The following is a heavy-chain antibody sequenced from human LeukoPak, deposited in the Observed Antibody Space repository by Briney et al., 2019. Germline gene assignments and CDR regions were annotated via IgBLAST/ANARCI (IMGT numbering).Heavy chain of an antibody. CDR2: INPNSGGT. J-gene: IGHJ3*02. V-gene: IGHV1-2*02. CDR1: GYTFTGYY. D-gene: IGHD1-26*01. Sequence: ASVKVSCKASGYTFTGYYMHWARQAPGQGLEWMGWINPNSGGTNYAQKFQGRVTMTRDTSISTAYMELSRLRSDDTAVYYCAKVGKIVGATGRVGAFDIWGQGTMVTVSS. CDR3: AKVGKIVGATGRVGAFDI.